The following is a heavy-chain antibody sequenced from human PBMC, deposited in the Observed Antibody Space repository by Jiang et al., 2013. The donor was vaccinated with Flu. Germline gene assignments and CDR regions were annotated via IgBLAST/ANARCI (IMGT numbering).Heavy chain of an antibody. J-gene: IGHJ6*02. CDR3: ARDHIVVVPVGVDGMDV. CDR2: TYYRSKWYN. CDR1: GDSVSSNSAA. V-gene: IGHV6-1*01. Sequence: SQTLSLTCAISGDSVSSNSAAWNWIRQSPSRGLEWLGRTYYRSKWYNDYAVSVKSRITINPDTSKNQFSLQLNSVTPEDTAVYYCARDHIVVVPVGVDGMDVWGQGTTVTVSS. D-gene: IGHD2-2*01.